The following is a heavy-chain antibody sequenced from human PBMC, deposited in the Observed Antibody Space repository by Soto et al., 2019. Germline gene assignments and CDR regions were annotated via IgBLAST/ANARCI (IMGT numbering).Heavy chain of an antibody. CDR3: ATEMGATQGPFDN. CDR1: VFPFGANA. J-gene: IGHJ4*02. CDR2: LSNTGRGT. D-gene: IGHD1-26*01. Sequence: AGGSLRLSCVVSVFPFGANAMSWVRQAPGKGLEWVSGLSNTGRGTSYADSVKGRFNISRDNSENTVYLQMNSLRVEDTAVYYCATEMGATQGPFDNWGQGTLVTVSS. V-gene: IGHV3-23*01.